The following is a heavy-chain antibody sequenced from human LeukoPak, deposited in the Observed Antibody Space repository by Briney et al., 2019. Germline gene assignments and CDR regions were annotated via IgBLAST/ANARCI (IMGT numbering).Heavy chain of an antibody. D-gene: IGHD2-21*01. CDR1: GGSISSYH. V-gene: IGHV4-59*08. Sequence: SETLSLTCTVSGGSISSYHWIWIRQPPGKGLEWIGYIHYSGSTNYNPSLKSRVTTSVDTSKKQFSLKLRSVTAADTAVYYCARSVSWGLLVRDNAFDIWGQGTMVTVSS. J-gene: IGHJ3*02. CDR2: IHYSGST. CDR3: ARSVSWGLLVRDNAFDI.